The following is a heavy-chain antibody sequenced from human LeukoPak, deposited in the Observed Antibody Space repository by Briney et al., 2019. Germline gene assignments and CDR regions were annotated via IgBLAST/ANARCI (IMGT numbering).Heavy chain of an antibody. CDR1: GYTFTSYD. CDR2: MNPNSGNT. D-gene: IGHD2-15*01. Sequence: ASVKVSCKASGYTFTSYDINWVRQATGQGLEWMGWMNPNSGNTGYAQKFQGRVTMTRNTSISTAYMELSSLRSEDTAVYYCARGPRYCSGGSCYYWFDPWGQGTLVTVSS. V-gene: IGHV1-8*01. CDR3: ARGPRYCSGGSCYYWFDP. J-gene: IGHJ5*02.